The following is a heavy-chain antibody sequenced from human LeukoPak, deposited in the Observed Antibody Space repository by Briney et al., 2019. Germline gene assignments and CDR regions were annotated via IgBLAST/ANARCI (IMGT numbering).Heavy chain of an antibody. J-gene: IGHJ4*02. CDR2: ITFGASTI. CDR3: AREYTVRTAFDY. CDR1: GFTFSSYA. D-gene: IGHD4-11*01. Sequence: PGRSMRLSCAASGFTFSSYAMNWVRQAPGKGLEWVSYITFGASTIYYADSVKGRFTISRDNAKNSMYLQMSSLRAEDTAVYYCAREYTVRTAFDYWGQGTLVTVSS. V-gene: IGHV3-48*03.